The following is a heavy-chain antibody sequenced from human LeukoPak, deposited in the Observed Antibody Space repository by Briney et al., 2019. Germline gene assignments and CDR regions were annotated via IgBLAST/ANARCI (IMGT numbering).Heavy chain of an antibody. CDR3: ARSVTTSYYYYGMDV. V-gene: IGHV3-48*04. Sequence: GGSLRLSCAASGFTFSSYSMNWGRQAPGKGLEWVTYISPSSSSIYSADSVKGRFTISRDNAKNSLYLQMNSLRAEDTAVYYCARSVTTSYYYYGMDVWGQGTTVTVSS. J-gene: IGHJ6*02. CDR2: ISPSSSSI. CDR1: GFTFSSYS. D-gene: IGHD4-17*01.